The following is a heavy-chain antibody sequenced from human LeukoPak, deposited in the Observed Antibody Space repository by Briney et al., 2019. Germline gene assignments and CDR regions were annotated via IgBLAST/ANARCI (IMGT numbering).Heavy chain of an antibody. CDR3: ARAKGYSFGFGP. Sequence: ETLSLTCTVPGGSISSSSYYWGWIRQPPGKGLEWIRSIYYSGTTYYNPSLKSRVTISVDTSKNQFSLKLSSVTAADTAVYYCARAKGYSFGFGPWGQGTLVTVSS. CDR2: IYYSGTT. J-gene: IGHJ4*02. CDR1: GGSISSSSYY. V-gene: IGHV4-39*07. D-gene: IGHD5-18*01.